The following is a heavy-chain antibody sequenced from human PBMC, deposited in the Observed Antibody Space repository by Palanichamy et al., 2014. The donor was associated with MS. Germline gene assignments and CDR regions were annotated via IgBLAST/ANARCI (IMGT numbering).Heavy chain of an antibody. CDR1: VAPSVVTY. J-gene: IGHJ5*02. Sequence: VQLQESGPGLVKPSGDPCPSPALSLVAPSVVTYWSWIRQPPGKGLEWIGYIYYSGSTNYNPSLKSRVTISVDTSKNQFSLKLSSVTAADTAVYYCARVITGTTLENWFDPWGQGTLVTVSS. D-gene: IGHD1-7*01. V-gene: IGHV4-59*01. CDR3: ARVITGTTLENWFDP. CDR2: IYYSGST.